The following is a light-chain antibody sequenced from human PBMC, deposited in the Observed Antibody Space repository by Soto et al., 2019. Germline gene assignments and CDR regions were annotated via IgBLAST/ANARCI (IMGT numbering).Light chain of an antibody. CDR1: QSVSTY. V-gene: IGKV3-11*01. Sequence: EIVLTQSPATLSLSPGERATLSCRASQSVSTYLAWYQQKPGQAPRLLIYDASNRATGIPARFSGSGSGTDFTLTISSLEPEDFAVYYCQQRSKWLTFGGGTTVEIK. CDR3: QQRSKWLT. J-gene: IGKJ4*01. CDR2: DAS.